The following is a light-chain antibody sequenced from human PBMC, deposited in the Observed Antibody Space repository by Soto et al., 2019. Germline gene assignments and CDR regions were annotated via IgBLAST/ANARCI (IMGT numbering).Light chain of an antibody. J-gene: IGKJ4*01. CDR2: GAS. Sequence: EVVLTQSPDILSVSPGETATLSCRASQSVRSNLSWYQQKPGQAPRLLIYGASTRATGIPARFSGSGSGREFTLTISSMQYEDFGLYYCQQYNIWPPLTFGGGTKVEIK. CDR1: QSVRSN. V-gene: IGKV3-15*01. CDR3: QQYNIWPPLT.